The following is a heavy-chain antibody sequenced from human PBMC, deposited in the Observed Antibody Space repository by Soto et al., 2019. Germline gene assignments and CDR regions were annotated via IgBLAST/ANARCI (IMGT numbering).Heavy chain of an antibody. J-gene: IGHJ4*02. CDR3: TTDDPINRN. CDR1: GFTFSNAW. V-gene: IGHV3-15*01. CDR2: IKSRTDGGTT. Sequence: VGSLRLSCAASGFTFSNAWMSWVRQAPGKGLEWVGRIKSRTDGGTTDYAAPVKGRFTLSRDDSKNTLYLQMNSLKTEDTAMYYCTTDDPINRNWGQGTLVTVSS.